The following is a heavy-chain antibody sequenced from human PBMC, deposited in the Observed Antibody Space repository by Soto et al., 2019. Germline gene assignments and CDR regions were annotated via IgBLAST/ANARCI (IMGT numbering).Heavy chain of an antibody. D-gene: IGHD3-10*01. Sequence: GGSLRLSCAASGFTFDDYAMHWVRQAPGKGLEWVSGISWNSGSIGYADSVKGRFTISRDNAKNSLYLQMNSLRAEDTALYYCAKTGVSMVRGEHYYYYYMDVWGKGTTVTVSS. CDR1: GFTFDDYA. CDR2: ISWNSGSI. CDR3: AKTGVSMVRGEHYYYYYMDV. J-gene: IGHJ6*03. V-gene: IGHV3-9*01.